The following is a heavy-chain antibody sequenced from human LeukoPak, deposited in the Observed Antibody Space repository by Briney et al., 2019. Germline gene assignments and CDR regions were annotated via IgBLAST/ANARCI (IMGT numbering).Heavy chain of an antibody. CDR2: INQSGRT. CDR1: GGSFSGYY. D-gene: IGHD3-10*01. J-gene: IGHJ3*01. Sequence: SETLSLTCAVYGGSFSGYYWSWIRQVPGKGLEWIGEINQSGRTNYNPSLKSRVTISVDTSKNQISLKLSFVTATDTAVYYCARGWFGFWHNSHAHDNAFDFWGQRTKVTV. CDR3: ARGWFGFWHNSHAHDNAFDF. V-gene: IGHV4-34*01.